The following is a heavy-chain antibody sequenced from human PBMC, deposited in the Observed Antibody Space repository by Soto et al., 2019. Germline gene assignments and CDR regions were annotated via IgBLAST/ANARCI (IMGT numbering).Heavy chain of an antibody. CDR1: GDSVSSNSAA. J-gene: IGHJ4*02. V-gene: IGHV6-1*01. D-gene: IGHD6-19*01. Sequence: QSQTLSPTCAISGDSVSSNSAAWNWIRQSPSRGLEWLGRTYYRSKWYNDYAVSVKSRITINPDTSKNQFSLQLNSVTPEDTAVYYCAREGDSSGWYKILDYWGQGTLVTVSS. CDR2: TYYRSKWYN. CDR3: AREGDSSGWYKILDY.